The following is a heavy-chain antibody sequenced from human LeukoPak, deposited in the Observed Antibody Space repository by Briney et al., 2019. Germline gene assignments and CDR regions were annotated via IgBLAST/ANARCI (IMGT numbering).Heavy chain of an antibody. V-gene: IGHV1-8*01. CDR1: GYIFSSND. D-gene: IGHD3-10*01. Sequence: ASVKVSCKASGYIFSSNDINWVRQAAGQGLEWMGWMNPNSGDTGYTQKFQGRVAMTRSTPITTAYMELSSLRSEYTAVYYCARGPFGSGSFLDYWGQGTLVTASS. CDR2: MNPNSGDT. J-gene: IGHJ4*02. CDR3: ARGPFGSGSFLDY.